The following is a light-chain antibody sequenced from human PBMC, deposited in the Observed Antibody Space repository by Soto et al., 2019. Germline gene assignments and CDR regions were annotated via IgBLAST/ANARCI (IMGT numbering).Light chain of an antibody. V-gene: IGKV3-11*01. CDR1: QNVSTS. CDR3: QERFTWPRGLT. CDR2: DVS. Sequence: EVVLTQVPAALALSPGERGTLSCRASQNVSTSVAWYQQKPGQAPSLLIYDVSNRATGIPVRFSGSGSGTDFTLHISSLEPEGFVVYHCQERFTWPRGLTFGGGTKGEIK. J-gene: IGKJ4*01.